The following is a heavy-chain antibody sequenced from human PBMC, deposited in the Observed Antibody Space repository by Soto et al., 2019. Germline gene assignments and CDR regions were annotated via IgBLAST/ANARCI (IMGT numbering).Heavy chain of an antibody. CDR1: GGSISSYY. V-gene: IGHV4-59*01. Sequence: PSETLSLTCTVSGGSISSYYWSWIRQPPGKGLEWIGYIYYSGSTNYNPSLKSRVTISVDTSKNQFSLKLSSVTAADTAVYYCARGRYDFWSGYSHFDYWGQGTLVTVSS. CDR3: ARGRYDFWSGYSHFDY. D-gene: IGHD3-3*01. CDR2: IYYSGST. J-gene: IGHJ4*02.